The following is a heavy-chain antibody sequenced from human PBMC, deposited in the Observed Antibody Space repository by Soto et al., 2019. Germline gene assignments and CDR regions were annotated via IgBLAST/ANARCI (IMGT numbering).Heavy chain of an antibody. CDR1: GYSFTSYW. CDR2: IDPSDSYT. Sequence: PGESLKISLKGYGYSFTSYWISLVRQMHGKVLEWMGRIDPSDSYTSYSPSFQGHVTISADKSISTAYLQWSSLKASDTAMYYCARLGFWSGYYYYYYGMDVWAQGTTVPVCS. V-gene: IGHV5-10-1*01. J-gene: IGHJ6*02. D-gene: IGHD3-3*01. CDR3: ARLGFWSGYYYYYYGMDV.